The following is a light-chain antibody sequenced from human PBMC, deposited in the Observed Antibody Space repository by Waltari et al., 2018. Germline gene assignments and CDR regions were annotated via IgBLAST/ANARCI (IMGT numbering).Light chain of an antibody. CDR3: NSYTGSSSWV. CDR2: DSS. CDR1: SRDAGVYTY. Sequence: QSALTPPTSVSGSPGQSITISCPGPSRDAGVYTYVSGYQQYPGKVPQLLIYDSSDRPSGVSSRFSGSKSGNTASLTISGLQADDEADYYCNSYTGSSSWVFGGGTKLTVL. J-gene: IGLJ3*02. V-gene: IGLV2-14*01.